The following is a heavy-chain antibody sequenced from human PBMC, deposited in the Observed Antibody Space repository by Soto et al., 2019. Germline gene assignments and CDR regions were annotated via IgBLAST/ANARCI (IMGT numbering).Heavy chain of an antibody. CDR2: INPNSGGT. Sequence: ASVKVSCKASGYTFTGYYMHWVRQAPGQGLEWMGWINPNSGGTNYAQRFQGWVTMTRDTSISTAYMELSRLRSDDTAVYYCARGYYDSSGYYYNWFDPWGQGTLVTVS. J-gene: IGHJ5*02. CDR3: ARGYYDSSGYYYNWFDP. V-gene: IGHV1-2*04. CDR1: GYTFTGYY. D-gene: IGHD3-22*01.